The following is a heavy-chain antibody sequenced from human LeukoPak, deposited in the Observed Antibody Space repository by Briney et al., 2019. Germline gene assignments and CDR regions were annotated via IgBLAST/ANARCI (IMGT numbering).Heavy chain of an antibody. Sequence: PGGSLRLSCAASGFTFSSYSMNWVRQAPGKGLEWVSSISSSTSYIYYADSVKGRFTISRYDTKNSLYLQMNSLRAEDTALYYCAKDITRRDIPTLNFDYWGQGTLVTVSS. CDR1: GFTFSSYS. CDR2: ISSSTSYI. V-gene: IGHV3-21*04. J-gene: IGHJ4*02. D-gene: IGHD2-15*01. CDR3: AKDITRRDIPTLNFDY.